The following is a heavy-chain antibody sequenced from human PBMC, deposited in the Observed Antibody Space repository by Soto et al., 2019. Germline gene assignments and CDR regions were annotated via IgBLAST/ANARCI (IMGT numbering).Heavy chain of an antibody. D-gene: IGHD5-18*01. V-gene: IGHV1-18*01. J-gene: IGHJ6*02. CDR1: GYTFYSHS. Sequence: QAQLVQSGAEVKKPGASVKVSCKASGYTFYSHSISWVRQAPGQGLEWMGRISADNGNTKYAQKFRGRVTMTTDTSTSTVYMDQRNLRSDDTDVYYCARCIQQDYYYGMDVWGQGTTVTVSS. CDR3: ARCIQQDYYYGMDV. CDR2: ISADNGNT.